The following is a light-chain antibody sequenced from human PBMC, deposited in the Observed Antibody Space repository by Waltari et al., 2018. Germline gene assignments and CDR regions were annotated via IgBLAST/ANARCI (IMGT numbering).Light chain of an antibody. J-gene: IGLJ2*01. V-gene: IGLV7-46*01. Sequence: QAVVTQEPSLTVSPGGTVTLTCGSSTGTVTSGHYPYWFQQKPGQAPRTLFYDTNNKYSWTPARVSGSLLGGKAALTLSGAQPEDEADYYCLLSFGDARPVFGGGTKLTVL. CDR1: TGTVTSGHY. CDR2: DTN. CDR3: LLSFGDARPV.